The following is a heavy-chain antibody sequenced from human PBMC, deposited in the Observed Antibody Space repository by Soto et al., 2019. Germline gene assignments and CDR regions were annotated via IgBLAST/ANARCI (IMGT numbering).Heavy chain of an antibody. J-gene: IGHJ5*02. CDR1: GYNFNSYT. V-gene: IGHV1-18*01. CDR2: ISAYNGNT. D-gene: IGHD1-26*01. CDR3: ARVVGALGHSFDP. Sequence: QVQLVQSGAEVKKPGASVKVSCKASGYNFNSYTISWVRQAPGQGLEWMGRISAYNGNTNYAQKLQGRVTMTTDTSASTAYMELRSLRSADTAVYHCARVVGALGHSFDPWGQGTLVTVSS.